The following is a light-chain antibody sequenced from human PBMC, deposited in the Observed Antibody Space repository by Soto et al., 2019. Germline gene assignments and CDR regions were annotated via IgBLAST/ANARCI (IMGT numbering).Light chain of an antibody. Sequence: QSMLTQSPSVSAAPGQQVTISCSGSSSNIGNNYVSWYQQVPGTAPKLLIYDNNKRPSGIPDRFSGSKSGTSGTLDITGLQTGDEADYYCATWDGSLPGEVFGGGTKVTVL. CDR3: ATWDGSLPGEV. CDR1: SSNIGNNY. V-gene: IGLV1-51*01. J-gene: IGLJ2*01. CDR2: DNN.